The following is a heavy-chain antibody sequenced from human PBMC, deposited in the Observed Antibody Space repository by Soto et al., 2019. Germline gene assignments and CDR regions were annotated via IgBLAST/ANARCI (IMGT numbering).Heavy chain of an antibody. CDR3: AIIHSGSFGFDI. J-gene: IGHJ3*02. V-gene: IGHV3-30*03. D-gene: IGHD1-26*01. CDR1: GLTFNIND. Sequence: VQLVESGGGVVQPGRSLRLSCTASGLTFNINDIYWVRQAPGKGLEWVSLISYDGNNKYYADSVKGRFTISRDNSKNTLYLQMDSLRAEDTAVYHCAIIHSGSFGFDIWGQGTMVIFSS. CDR2: ISYDGNNK.